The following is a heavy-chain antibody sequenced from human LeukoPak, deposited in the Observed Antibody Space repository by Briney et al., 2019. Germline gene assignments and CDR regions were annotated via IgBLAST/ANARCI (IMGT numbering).Heavy chain of an antibody. Sequence: PGGSLRLYCAASGFTFNTYGMHWVRQAPGKGLEWVALISLDGSNKDYADSVKGRFTISRDNSKNTLYVEMTSLRAEDTAVYYCARDLRKGRYFDYWGQGTLVTVSS. CDR1: GFTFNTYG. CDR2: ISLDGSNK. V-gene: IGHV3-30*03. CDR3: ARDLRKGRYFDY. J-gene: IGHJ4*02. D-gene: IGHD3-10*01.